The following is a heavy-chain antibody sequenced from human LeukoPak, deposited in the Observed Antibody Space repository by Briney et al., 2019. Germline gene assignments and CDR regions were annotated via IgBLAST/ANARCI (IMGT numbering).Heavy chain of an antibody. D-gene: IGHD3-3*01. CDR3: ARGDYDFWSGYLYYYDY. CDR1: GYTFTSYY. J-gene: IGHJ4*02. Sequence: ASVKVSCKASGYTFTSYYMHWVRQAPGQGLEWMGIINPSGGSTSYAQKFQGRVTMTRDTSTSTVYMELSSLRSEDTAVYYCARGDYDFWSGYLYYYDYWGQGTLVTVSP. CDR2: INPSGGST. V-gene: IGHV1-46*03.